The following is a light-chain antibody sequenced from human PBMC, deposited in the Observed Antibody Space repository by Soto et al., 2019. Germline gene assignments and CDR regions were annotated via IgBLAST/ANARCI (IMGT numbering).Light chain of an antibody. V-gene: IGKV1-39*01. J-gene: IGKJ2*01. Sequence: DIQMTQAPSSLSASVGDRVTITCRASQNINNYLHWYQQKPGKAPKLLIYGASSLQSGVPSRFSGSGSGTHFTLIIIRLQPEDFATYYCQQRYQIAYTVGQGTKLEIK. CDR1: QNINNY. CDR3: QQRYQIAYT. CDR2: GAS.